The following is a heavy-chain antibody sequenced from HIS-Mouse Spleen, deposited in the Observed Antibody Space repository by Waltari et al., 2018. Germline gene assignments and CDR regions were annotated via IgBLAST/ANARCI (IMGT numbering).Heavy chain of an antibody. CDR2: IYSGGST. V-gene: IGHV3-53*01. D-gene: IGHD4-4*01. CDR3: ARAWDYSNYFDY. CDR1: GFTVSSNY. Sequence: EVQLVESGGGLIQPGGSLRLSCAASGFTVSSNYMCWVRQAPGKGLEWVSVIYSGGSTYYADSVKGRFTISRDNSKNTLYLQMNSLRAEDTAVYYCARAWDYSNYFDYWGQGTLVTVSS. J-gene: IGHJ4*02.